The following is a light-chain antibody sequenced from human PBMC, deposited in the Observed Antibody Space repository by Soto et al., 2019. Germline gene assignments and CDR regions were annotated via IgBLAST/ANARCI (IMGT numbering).Light chain of an antibody. CDR2: GNS. Sequence: QSVLTQPPSVSGAPGQRVTISCTGSSCNIGAGYDVHWYQQLPGTAPKLLIYGNSNRPSGVPDRFSGSKSGTSASLAITGLQAEDYADYYCQSYDSSLSGVFGGGTKLTVL. CDR3: QSYDSSLSGV. CDR1: SCNIGAGYD. J-gene: IGLJ2*01. V-gene: IGLV1-40*01.